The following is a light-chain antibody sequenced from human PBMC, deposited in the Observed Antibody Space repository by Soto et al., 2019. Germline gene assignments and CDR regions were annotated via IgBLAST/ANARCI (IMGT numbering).Light chain of an antibody. CDR1: TSDVGLYNY. V-gene: IGLV2-14*01. CDR2: EVS. J-gene: IGLJ2*01. Sequence: QSVLTQPASVSGSPGQSITISCTGTTSDVGLYNYVSWYQQHPGKAPKLMISEVSNRPSGVSNRFSGSKSGNTASLPISGLQAEDEADYYCSSYTSSDTLVFGAGTKVTVL. CDR3: SSYTSSDTLV.